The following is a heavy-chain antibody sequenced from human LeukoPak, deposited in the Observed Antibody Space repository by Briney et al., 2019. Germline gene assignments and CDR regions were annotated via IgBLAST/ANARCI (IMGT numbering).Heavy chain of an antibody. V-gene: IGHV3-15*07. CDR1: DFSFSNSW. J-gene: IGHJ4*02. D-gene: IGHD7-27*01. CDR3: TTGLGSENYRWDRY. Sequence: GGSLRLSCAASDFSFSNSWMNWVRQAPGKGLEWVAQITLMRGGGTTDYAAPVKGRFTISRDDSKGTLHLQMNSLRIEDTAVYYCTTGLGSENYRWDRYWGQGTLVTVSS. CDR2: ITLMRGGGTT.